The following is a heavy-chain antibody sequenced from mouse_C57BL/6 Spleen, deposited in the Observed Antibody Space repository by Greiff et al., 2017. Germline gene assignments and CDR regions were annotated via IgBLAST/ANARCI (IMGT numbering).Heavy chain of an antibody. J-gene: IGHJ4*01. CDR3: APLWLRRGSWYAMDY. D-gene: IGHD2-2*01. CDR2: IYPGDGDT. Sequence: QVQLKESGPELVKPGASVKISCKASGYAFSSSWMNWVKQRPGKGLEWIGRIYPGDGDTNYNGKFKGKATLTADKSSSTAYMQLSSLTSEDSAVYFCAPLWLRRGSWYAMDYWGQGTSVTVSS. CDR1: GYAFSSSW. V-gene: IGHV1-82*01.